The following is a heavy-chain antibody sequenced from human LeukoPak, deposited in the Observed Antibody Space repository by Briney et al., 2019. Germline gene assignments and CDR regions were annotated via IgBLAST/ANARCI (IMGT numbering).Heavy chain of an antibody. D-gene: IGHD6-13*01. CDR1: GFTFSTYS. Sequence: GGSLRLSCAASGFTFSTYSMNWVRQAPGKGLEWASSISSSSSYIYYADSMKGRFTISRDNAKNSLYLQMNSLRAEDTAVYYCAACVAAAGGYYFDYWGQGTLVTVSS. V-gene: IGHV3-21*01. CDR3: AACVAAAGGYYFDY. CDR2: ISSSSSYI. J-gene: IGHJ4*02.